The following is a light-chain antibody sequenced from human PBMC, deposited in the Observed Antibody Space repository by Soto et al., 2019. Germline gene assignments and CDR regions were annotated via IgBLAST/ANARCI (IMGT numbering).Light chain of an antibody. V-gene: IGLV2-14*01. CDR2: EVS. J-gene: IGLJ1*01. CDR3: SSYTSSNTLVV. Sequence: QSALTQPASVSGSPGQSITISCTGTSXDVGGYNYVSWYQQHPGKAPKLMIYEVSNRPSGVSNRFSGSKSGNTASLTISGLQAEDEADYYCSSYTSSNTLVVFGTGTKVTVL. CDR1: SXDVGGYNY.